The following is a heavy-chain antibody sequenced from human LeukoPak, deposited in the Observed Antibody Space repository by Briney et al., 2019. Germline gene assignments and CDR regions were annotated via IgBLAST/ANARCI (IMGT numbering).Heavy chain of an antibody. CDR3: ARLGSGYEPGDF. CDR2: IIPLFGPA. Sequence: SVKVSCKASGGTFSTLDISWVRQAPGHGLEWMGGIIPLFGPANYAQKFQDRVTIIADESTTTAYMELSSLRSEDTAVYYCARLGSGYEPGDFWGQGTLVTVST. J-gene: IGHJ4*02. CDR1: GGTFSTLD. V-gene: IGHV1-69*13. D-gene: IGHD5-12*01.